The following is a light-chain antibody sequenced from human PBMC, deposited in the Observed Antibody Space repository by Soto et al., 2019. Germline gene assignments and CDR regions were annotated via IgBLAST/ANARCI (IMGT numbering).Light chain of an antibody. V-gene: IGKV3-11*01. CDR1: QSVSSY. CDR2: DAS. CDR3: QQRSDWPFT. Sequence: EIVLTQSPTTLSLSPGERATLSCRASQSVSSYFAWYQQKPGQAPRLLIYDASTRAAGIPARFSGSGSGTDFTLTISSLEPEDFAVYYCQQRSDWPFTFGGGTKVEIK. J-gene: IGKJ4*01.